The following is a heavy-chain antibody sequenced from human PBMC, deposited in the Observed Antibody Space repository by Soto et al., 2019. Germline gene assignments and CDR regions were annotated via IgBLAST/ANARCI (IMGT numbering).Heavy chain of an antibody. Sequence: PGGSLRLSCAASGFTVSSNYMSWVRQAPGKGLEWVSVIYSGGSTYYADSVKGRFTISRDNSKNTLYLQMNSLRAEDTAVYYCARVATLHSIAAAGAYMDVWGKGTTVTVSS. CDR1: GFTVSSNY. V-gene: IGHV3-66*01. J-gene: IGHJ6*03. CDR3: ARVATLHSIAAAGAYMDV. CDR2: IYSGGST. D-gene: IGHD6-13*01.